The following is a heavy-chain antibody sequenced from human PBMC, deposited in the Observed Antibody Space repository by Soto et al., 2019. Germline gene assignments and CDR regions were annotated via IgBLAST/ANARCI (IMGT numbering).Heavy chain of an antibody. Sequence: GGSLRLSCAASGFTFSSYGMHWVRQAPGKGLEWVAVIWYDGSNKYYADSVKGRFTISRDNSKNTLYLQMNSLRAEDTAVYYCARVPTSSSWAFDYWGQGTLVTVSS. V-gene: IGHV3-33*01. D-gene: IGHD6-13*01. CDR3: ARVPTSSSWAFDY. J-gene: IGHJ4*02. CDR1: GFTFSSYG. CDR2: IWYDGSNK.